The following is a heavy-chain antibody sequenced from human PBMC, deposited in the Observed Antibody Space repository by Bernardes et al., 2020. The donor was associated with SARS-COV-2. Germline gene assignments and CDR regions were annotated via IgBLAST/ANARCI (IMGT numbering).Heavy chain of an antibody. J-gene: IGHJ6*02. V-gene: IGHV4-34*01. CDR2: INHSGST. Sequence: SETLSLTCAVYGGSFSGYYWSWIRQPPGKGLEWIGEINHSGSTNYNPSLKSRVTISVDTSKNQFSLKLSSVTAADTAVYYCARGEFPYYYGMDVWGQGTTVAASS. CDR3: ARGEFPYYYGMDV. CDR1: GGSFSGYY. D-gene: IGHD3-10*01.